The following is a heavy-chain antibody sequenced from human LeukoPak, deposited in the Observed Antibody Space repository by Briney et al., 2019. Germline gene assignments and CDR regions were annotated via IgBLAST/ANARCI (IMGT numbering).Heavy chain of an antibody. V-gene: IGHV3-23*01. CDR3: AKDVGITMVRGALTDY. D-gene: IGHD3-10*01. CDR1: GFTFSSYA. Sequence: GGSLRLSCAASGFTFSSYAMSWVRQAPGKGLEWVSATSGSGGSTYYADSVKGRFTISRDNSKNTLYLQMNSLRAEDTAVYYCAKDVGITMVRGALTDYWGQGTLVTVSS. J-gene: IGHJ4*02. CDR2: TSGSGGST.